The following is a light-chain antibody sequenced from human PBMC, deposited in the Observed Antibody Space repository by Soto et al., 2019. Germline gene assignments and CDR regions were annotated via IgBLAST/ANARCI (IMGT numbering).Light chain of an antibody. CDR3: QQYGSSGT. CDR1: QSVSSN. V-gene: IGKV3-20*01. Sequence: EMVMTHSPATLSVSRGQRPTLSCRASQSVSSNLAWYQQKPGQAPRLLIYGASNRATGIPDRFSGSGSGTDFTLTISRLEPEDFAVYYCQQYGSSGTFGQGTKVDIK. CDR2: GAS. J-gene: IGKJ1*01.